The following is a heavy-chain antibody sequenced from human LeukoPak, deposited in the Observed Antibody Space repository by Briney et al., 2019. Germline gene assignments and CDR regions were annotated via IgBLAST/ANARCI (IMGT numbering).Heavy chain of an antibody. CDR2: INPNSGGT. CDR3: ARDRRDYVWGSYRFYYYYMDV. V-gene: IGHV1-2*02. J-gene: IGHJ6*03. CDR1: GYTFTGYY. D-gene: IGHD3-16*02. Sequence: ASVKVSCKASGYTFTGYYMHWVRQAPGQGLEWMGWINPNSGGTNYAQKFQGRVTMTRDTSISTAYMELSRLRSDDTAVYYCARDRRDYVWGSYRFYYYYMDVWGKGTTVTISS.